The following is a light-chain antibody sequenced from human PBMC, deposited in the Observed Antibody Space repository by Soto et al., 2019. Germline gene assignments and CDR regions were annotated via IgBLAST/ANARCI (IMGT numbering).Light chain of an antibody. J-gene: IGKJ1*01. CDR2: GAS. CDR3: QQYNNWPWT. CDR1: QSVGTN. Sequence: ERVMTQSPVTLSVSPGESVTLSCRTSQSVGTNLAWYQQKPGQAPSLLIHGASTRATGFPARFSGSGSGTDFTLTISSLQSEDFAVYYCQQYNNWPWTFGQGTKVDIK. V-gene: IGKV3-15*01.